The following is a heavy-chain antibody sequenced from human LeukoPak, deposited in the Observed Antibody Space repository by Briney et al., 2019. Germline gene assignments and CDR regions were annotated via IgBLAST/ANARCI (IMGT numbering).Heavy chain of an antibody. Sequence: GGSLRLSCAASGFTVMNNYMNWVRQAPGKGLEWGSVIYSGGNTYYADSVKGRFTISRDNSKNTLYLQMNSLRSEDTAVYYCVRESSGDAFDIWGQRTTVTVSS. J-gene: IGHJ3*02. V-gene: IGHV3-66*02. CDR3: VRESSGDAFDI. CDR2: IYSGGNT. CDR1: GFTVMNNY.